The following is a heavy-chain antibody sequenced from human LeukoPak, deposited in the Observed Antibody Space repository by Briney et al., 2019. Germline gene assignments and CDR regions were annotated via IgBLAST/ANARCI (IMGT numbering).Heavy chain of an antibody. V-gene: IGHV4-4*07. CDR3: ARGRGPDYDYYYMDV. J-gene: IGHJ6*03. CDR1: GVSINTYY. Sequence: SETLSLTCTVSGVSINTYYWNWIRQPPGKGLEWIGRIYTSGNTKYNPSLKSRVTMSVDTSKNQFSLKLTSVTAADTAVYYCARGRGPDYDYYYMDVWGKGTTVTVSS. CDR2: IYTSGNT.